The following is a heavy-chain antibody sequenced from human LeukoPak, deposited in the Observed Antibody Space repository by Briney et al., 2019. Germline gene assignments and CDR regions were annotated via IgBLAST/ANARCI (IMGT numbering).Heavy chain of an antibody. V-gene: IGHV4-31*03. CDR2: IYYSGST. CDR1: GGSISSGGYY. CDR3: ARLACGGDCYSFDY. J-gene: IGHJ4*02. D-gene: IGHD2-21*02. Sequence: PSQTLSLTCTVSGGSISSGGYYWSWIRHHPGKGLEWIGYIYYSGSTYYNPSLKSRVTISVDTSKNQFSLKLSSVTAADTAVYYCARLACGGDCYSFDYWGQGTLVTVSS.